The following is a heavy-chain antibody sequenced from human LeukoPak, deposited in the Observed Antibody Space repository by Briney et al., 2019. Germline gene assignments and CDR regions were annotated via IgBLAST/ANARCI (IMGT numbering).Heavy chain of an antibody. V-gene: IGHV3-15*01. D-gene: IGHD1-1*01. CDR1: GVTFGNAW. Sequence: PGGSLRLSCAASGVTFGNAWMSWVRQAPGKGLEWVGRIKSKIDGGTTDYAAPVKGRFTISRDDSKNTLYLQMNSLKTEDTAVYYCTATTITDAFDIWGQGTMVTVSS. CDR2: IKSKIDGGTT. CDR3: TATTITDAFDI. J-gene: IGHJ3*02.